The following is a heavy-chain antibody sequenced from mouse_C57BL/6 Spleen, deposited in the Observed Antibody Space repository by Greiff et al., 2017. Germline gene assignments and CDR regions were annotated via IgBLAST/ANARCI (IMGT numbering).Heavy chain of an antibody. D-gene: IGHD4-1*01. V-gene: IGHV2-5*01. CDR3: AKNWDDWYFDV. CDR1: GFSLTSYG. CDR2: IWRGGST. J-gene: IGHJ1*03. Sequence: VHLVESGPGLVQPSPSLSITCTVSGFSLTSYGVHWVRQSPGKGLEWLGVIWRGGSTDYNAAFMSRLSITKDNSKSQVFFKMNSLQADDTAIYYCAKNWDDWYFDVWGTGTTVTVSS.